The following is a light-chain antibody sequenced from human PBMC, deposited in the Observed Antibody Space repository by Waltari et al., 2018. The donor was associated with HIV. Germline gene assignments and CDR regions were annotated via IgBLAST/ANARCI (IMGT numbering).Light chain of an antibody. V-gene: IGLV2-14*03. CDR1: SSDVGGYNS. J-gene: IGLJ1*01. CDR3: KSKTSSSTPCV. CDR2: DVS. Sequence: QSALTQPASVSGSPGQSITISCTGTSSDVGGYNSVAWYQQHPGKPPKLIIYDVSNRPSGGPYRVSGSKSGNTASLTISGLQAEDEADYYCKSKTSSSTPCVFGTGTKVTVL.